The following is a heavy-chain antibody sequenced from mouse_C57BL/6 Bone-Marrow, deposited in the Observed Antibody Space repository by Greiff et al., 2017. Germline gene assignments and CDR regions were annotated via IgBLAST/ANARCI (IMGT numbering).Heavy chain of an antibody. CDR2: IRNKANGYTT. CDR3: ARYPPWSYYAMDY. J-gene: IGHJ4*01. CDR1: GFTFTDYY. Sequence: EVKLVESGGGLVQPGGSLSLSCAASGFTFTDYYMSWVRQPPGKALEWLGFIRNKANGYTTEYSASVKGRFTISRDNSQSILYLQMNALRADDSATYYCARYPPWSYYAMDYWGQGTSVTVSS. V-gene: IGHV7-3*01.